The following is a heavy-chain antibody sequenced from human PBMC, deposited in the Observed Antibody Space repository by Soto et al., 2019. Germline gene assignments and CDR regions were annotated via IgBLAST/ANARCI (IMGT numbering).Heavy chain of an antibody. CDR2: IYYTGST. J-gene: IGHJ4*02. Sequence: QVQLQESGPGLVKPSETLSLTCSVSGGSISDYYWSWIRQSPGKGLEWIGYIYYTGSTSYNPSLLSRVTISVDTSKNQFSLKLSSVTAADTAVYYCARPRPGPYDYWGQGTLVTVSS. V-gene: IGHV4-59*08. D-gene: IGHD2-8*02. CDR1: GGSISDYY. CDR3: ARPRPGPYDY.